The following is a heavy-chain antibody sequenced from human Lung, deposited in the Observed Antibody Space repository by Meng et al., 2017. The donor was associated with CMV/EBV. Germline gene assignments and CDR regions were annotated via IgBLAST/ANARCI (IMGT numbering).Heavy chain of an antibody. CDR2: VSPKTGDT. CDR1: RLTFNGYD. D-gene: IGHD2/OR15-2a*01. J-gene: IGHJ4*02. Sequence: QVPLVPSVAEVKNPGASVKVSCKASRLTFNGYDIHWVRQAPGQGLEWMGSVSPKTGDTNFAQKFHGRVTLTRDTSINTAYLGLNRLTSDDTAVYYCARTLAGPFDSWGQGTLVTVSS. CDR3: ARTLAGPFDS. V-gene: IGHV1-2*02.